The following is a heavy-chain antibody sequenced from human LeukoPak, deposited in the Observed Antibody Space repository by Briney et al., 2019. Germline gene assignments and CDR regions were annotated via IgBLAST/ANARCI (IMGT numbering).Heavy chain of an antibody. Sequence: GESLKISCKGSGYSFTSYWIGWVRQMPGKGLEWMGIIYPGDSDTRYSPSFQGQVTISADKSISTAYLQWSSLKASDTAMYYCARSAVLWFGELPSYYYYYGMDVWGQGTTVTVSS. D-gene: IGHD3-10*01. CDR2: IYPGDSDT. CDR3: ARSAVLWFGELPSYYYYYGMDV. J-gene: IGHJ6*02. CDR1: GYSFTSYW. V-gene: IGHV5-51*01.